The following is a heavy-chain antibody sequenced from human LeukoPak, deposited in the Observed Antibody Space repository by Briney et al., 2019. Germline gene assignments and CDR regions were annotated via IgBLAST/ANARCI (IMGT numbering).Heavy chain of an antibody. D-gene: IGHD1-26*01. V-gene: IGHV3-53*01. CDR3: TRSVSGSYPIVH. J-gene: IGHJ4*02. CDR1: GFTVRTDY. Sequence: GGSLRLSCAASGFTVRTDYMTWVRQAPGKGLEWVSIIYSDGSAYYADSVRGRFSISRDNSKNTVYLQMNSLRAEDTAVYYCTRSVSGSYPIVHWGQGTLVTVSS. CDR2: IYSDGSA.